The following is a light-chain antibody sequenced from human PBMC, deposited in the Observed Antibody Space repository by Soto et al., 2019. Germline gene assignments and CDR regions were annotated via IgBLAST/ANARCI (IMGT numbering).Light chain of an antibody. V-gene: IGKV3-20*01. Sequence: IVLTQSPGTLSLSPGERATLTCRASQTITSFYLAWYQQKPGQAPRLLIYGTSTRATGIPDRFSCSGSGTDINLTIRKLEPEDFAVYYCQRFGGSPPRFTFGPGTKVEVK. CDR3: QRFGGSPPRFT. CDR2: GTS. J-gene: IGKJ3*01. CDR1: QTITSFY.